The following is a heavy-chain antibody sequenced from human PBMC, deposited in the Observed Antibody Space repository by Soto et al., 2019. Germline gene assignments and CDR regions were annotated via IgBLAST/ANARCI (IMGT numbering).Heavy chain of an antibody. Sequence: SQTLSLTCAISGDSVSSNSAAWNWIRQSPSRGLEWLGRTYYRSKWYNDYAVSVKSRITINPDTSKNQFSLQLNSVTHEDTAVYYCARGPDYDFWSGYPIYYYYYYMDVWGKGT. D-gene: IGHD3-3*01. CDR2: TYYRSKWYN. J-gene: IGHJ6*03. CDR1: GDSVSSNSAA. V-gene: IGHV6-1*01. CDR3: ARGPDYDFWSGYPIYYYYYYMDV.